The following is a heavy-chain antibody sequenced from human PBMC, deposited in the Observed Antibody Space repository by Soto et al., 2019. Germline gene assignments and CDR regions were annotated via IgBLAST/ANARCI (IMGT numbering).Heavy chain of an antibody. J-gene: IGHJ3*02. V-gene: IGHV4-59*01. CDR3: ARGGDILTGFRAFDI. Sequence: SETLSLTCTVSGGSISSYYWSWIRQPPGKGLEWIGYIYYSGSTNYNPSLKSRVTISVDTSKNQFSLKLSSVTAADTAVYYCARGGDILTGFRAFDIWGQGTMVTV. CDR1: GGSISSYY. D-gene: IGHD3-9*01. CDR2: IYYSGST.